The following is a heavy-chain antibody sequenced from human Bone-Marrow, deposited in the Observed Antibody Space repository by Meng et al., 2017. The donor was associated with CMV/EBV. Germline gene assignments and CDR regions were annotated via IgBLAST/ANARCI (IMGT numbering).Heavy chain of an antibody. CDR1: GGSISSYY. CDR2: IYYSGST. CDR3: AWDLTFRGFDP. D-gene: IGHD3-16*01. Sequence: SESLSLTCTVSGGSISSYYSSWIRQPPGKGLEWIGYIYYSGSTNYNPSLKSRVTISVDTSKNQFSLKLRSVTAADTAVYYCAWDLTFRGFDPWGQGTLVTVSS. V-gene: IGHV4-59*01. J-gene: IGHJ5*02.